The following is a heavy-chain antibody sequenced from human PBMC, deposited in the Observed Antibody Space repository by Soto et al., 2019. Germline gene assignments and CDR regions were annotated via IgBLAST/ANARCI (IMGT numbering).Heavy chain of an antibody. CDR2: INHSGST. CDR3: ARGPHYYDSSGYYYKLPVLLFSIFDY. J-gene: IGHJ4*02. CDR1: GGSFSGYY. V-gene: IGHV4-34*01. D-gene: IGHD3-22*01. Sequence: SGTLSLTCAVYGGSFSGYYWSWIRQPPGKGLEWIGEINHSGSTNYNPSLKSRVTISVDTSKNQFSLKLSSVTAADTAVYYCARGPHYYDSSGYYYKLPVLLFSIFDYWGQGTLVTVSS.